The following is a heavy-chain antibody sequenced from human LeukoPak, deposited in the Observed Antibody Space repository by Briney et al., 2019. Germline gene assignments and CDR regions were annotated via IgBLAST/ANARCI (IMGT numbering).Heavy chain of an antibody. CDR2: ISYDGSNK. J-gene: IGHJ4*02. CDR1: GFTFSSYA. Sequence: GRSLRLSCAASGFTFSSYAMHWVRQAPGKGLEWVAVISYDGSNKYYADSVKGRFTISRDNSKNTLYLQMNSLRAEDTAVYYCARDRYYDFWSGSEYYFDYWGQGTLVTVSS. V-gene: IGHV3-30-3*01. D-gene: IGHD3-3*01. CDR3: ARDRYYDFWSGSEYYFDY.